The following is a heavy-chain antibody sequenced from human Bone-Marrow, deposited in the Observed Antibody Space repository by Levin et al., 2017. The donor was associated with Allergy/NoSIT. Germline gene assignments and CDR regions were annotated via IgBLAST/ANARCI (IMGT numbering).Heavy chain of an antibody. J-gene: IGHJ6*02. D-gene: IGHD2-15*01. Sequence: NPSETLSLTCIVSGGSIRSYHWSWIRQPPGKGLEWIGYIYYSGSTDYNPSLKSRVTISIDTSKSQLSLTLNSVTAADTAVYYCARDRVVASSGTYYYYGMAVWGQGTTVTVSS. CDR2: IYYSGST. CDR3: ARDRVVASSGTYYYYGMAV. V-gene: IGHV4-59*01. CDR1: GGSIRSYH.